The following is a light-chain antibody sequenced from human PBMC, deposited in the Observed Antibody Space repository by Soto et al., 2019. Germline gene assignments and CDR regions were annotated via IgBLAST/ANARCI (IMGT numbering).Light chain of an antibody. Sequence: DIQMTQSPSTLSASVGDRITITCRASQRVSRRLAWYQQKPWKAPKLLIYDASSLESGVPSRFSGRGSGTEFTLTIRSLQPDDCATYYCHTYNSYSLHTFGQGTKLEI. J-gene: IGKJ2*01. CDR2: DAS. V-gene: IGKV1-5*01. CDR3: HTYNSYSLHT. CDR1: QRVSRR.